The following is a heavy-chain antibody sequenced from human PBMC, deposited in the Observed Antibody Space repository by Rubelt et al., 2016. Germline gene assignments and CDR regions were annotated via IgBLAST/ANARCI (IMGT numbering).Heavy chain of an antibody. J-gene: IGHJ4*02. Sequence: TFSSYWMHWVRQAPGKGLVWVSRINSDGSNTNYADSVKGRFTISRDNAGNTLYLQMNSLRAEDTAIYYCAREYSSSRYFDYWGQGTLVTVSS. CDR2: INSDGSNT. CDR1: TFSSYW. V-gene: IGHV3-74*01. D-gene: IGHD6-6*01. CDR3: AREYSSSRYFDY.